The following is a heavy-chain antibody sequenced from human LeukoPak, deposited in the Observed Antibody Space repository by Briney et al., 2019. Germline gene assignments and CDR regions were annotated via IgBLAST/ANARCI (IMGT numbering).Heavy chain of an antibody. CDR2: IIPIFGTA. Sequence: SVKVSCKASGDTFSSYAISWVRQAPGQGLEWMGGIIPIFGTANYAQKFQGRVTITADESTSTAYMELSSLRSEDTAVYYCARGGLHLPIVGYWGQGTLVTVSS. J-gene: IGHJ4*02. CDR3: ARGGLHLPIVGY. D-gene: IGHD2-15*01. CDR1: GDTFSSYA. V-gene: IGHV1-69*01.